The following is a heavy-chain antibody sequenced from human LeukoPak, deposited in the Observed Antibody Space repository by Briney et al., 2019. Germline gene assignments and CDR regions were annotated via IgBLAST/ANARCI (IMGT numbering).Heavy chain of an antibody. J-gene: IGHJ5*02. CDR1: GYSFTGHY. CDR3: ARGMGVLVPAATWFDP. D-gene: IGHD2-2*01. Sequence: ASVKVSCKASGYSFTGHYMHWVRQAPGQGLEWMGWINPNSGATNYAQKFQGRVTMTRDTSISTAYMDLSRLRSDDTAVYYCARGMGVLVPAATWFDPWGQGTLVTVSS. V-gene: IGHV1-2*02. CDR2: INPNSGAT.